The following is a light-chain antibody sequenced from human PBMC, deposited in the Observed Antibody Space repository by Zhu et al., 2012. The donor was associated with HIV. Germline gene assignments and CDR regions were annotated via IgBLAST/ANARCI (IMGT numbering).Light chain of an antibody. CDR2: KAS. CDR1: QSISTW. CDR3: QQYSDYSWT. V-gene: IGKV1-5*03. J-gene: IGKJ1*01. Sequence: DIQLTQSPSFLSASVGDRVTITCRASQSISTWLAWYQQKPGMTPKLLINKASNLENGVPSRFSGSGSGTDFTLTISSLQRDDFATYYCQQYSDYSWTFGQGTKVEIK.